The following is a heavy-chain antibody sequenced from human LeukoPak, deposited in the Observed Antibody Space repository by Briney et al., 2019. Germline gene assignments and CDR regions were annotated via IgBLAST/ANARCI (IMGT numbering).Heavy chain of an antibody. J-gene: IGHJ5*02. CDR1: GYTLTSYG. CDR3: ARMDGFSRSWYLGNWFDP. CDR2: ISAYNGNT. Sequence: ASVKVSFKASGYTLTSYGIRWVRPAPGQGRDWMGWISAYNGNTNYAQKLQGRVTMTTDTSTSTDYMELRRLRSDDTAVYYCARMDGFSRSWYLGNWFDPWGQGTLVTVSS. V-gene: IGHV1-18*01. D-gene: IGHD6-13*01.